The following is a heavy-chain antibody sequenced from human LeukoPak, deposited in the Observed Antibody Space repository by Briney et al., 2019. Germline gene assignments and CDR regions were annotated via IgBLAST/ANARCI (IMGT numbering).Heavy chain of an antibody. J-gene: IGHJ1*01. CDR1: GGSISSSSYY. CDR2: IYYSGST. V-gene: IGHV4-39*01. CDR3: ARRQNSSGWYGEYFQH. D-gene: IGHD6-19*01. Sequence: SETLSLTCTVSGGSISSSSYYWVWIRQPPGKGLEWIGSIYYSGSTYYNPSLKSRVTISVDTSKNQFSLKRSSVTAADTAVYYCARRQNSSGWYGEYFQHWGQGNLVTVSS.